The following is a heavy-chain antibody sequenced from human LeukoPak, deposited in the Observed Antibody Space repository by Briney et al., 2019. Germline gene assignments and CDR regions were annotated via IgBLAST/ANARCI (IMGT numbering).Heavy chain of an antibody. CDR2: IRRKTDGETT. CDR1: GFSFSDHY. D-gene: IGHD2-21*01. CDR3: VADLVIKGYFDY. Sequence: GGSLRLSCAASGFSFSDHYMDWVRQVPGKGLEWVGRIRRKTDGETTDHAAPVKGRFTISRDDSKNTLYLQMNSLKTEDTAMYYCVADLVIKGYFDYWGQGALVTVSS. J-gene: IGHJ4*02. V-gene: IGHV3-15*01.